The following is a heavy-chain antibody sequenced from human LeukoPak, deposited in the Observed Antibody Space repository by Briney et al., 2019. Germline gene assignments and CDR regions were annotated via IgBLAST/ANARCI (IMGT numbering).Heavy chain of an antibody. CDR2: INPSGGNT. Sequence: ASVKVSCKATGYTFTSYYMHWVRQAPGQGLEWMGIINPSGGNTSYAQKFQGRVTMTRDTYTSTVYMELSSLRSEDTAVYYCARGGISDAFDIWGQGTMVTVSS. CDR1: GYTFTSYY. J-gene: IGHJ3*02. CDR3: ARGGISDAFDI. V-gene: IGHV1-46*01. D-gene: IGHD3-16*01.